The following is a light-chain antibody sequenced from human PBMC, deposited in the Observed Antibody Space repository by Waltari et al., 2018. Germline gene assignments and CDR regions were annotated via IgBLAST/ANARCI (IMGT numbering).Light chain of an antibody. J-gene: IGKJ2*01. CDR3: QQYYNTPYT. CDR1: KNILHKSNNKNY. V-gene: IGKV4-1*01. Sequence: DIVMTQSPDSLAVSLGERGTINRQPSKNILHKSNNKNYLAWYQQKPGQPPKLLVYWASTRESGVPDRFSGSGSGTDFTLTISSLQAEDVAVYYCQQYYNTPYTFGQGTKLEIK. CDR2: WAS.